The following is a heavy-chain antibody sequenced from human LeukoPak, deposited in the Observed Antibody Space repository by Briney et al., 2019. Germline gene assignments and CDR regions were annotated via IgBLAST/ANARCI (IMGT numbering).Heavy chain of an antibody. CDR1: GYTFTGYY. CDR2: INPNSGGT. D-gene: IGHD6-19*01. J-gene: IGHJ5*02. CDR3: ASLIAVAGTGGGYNWFDP. Sequence: ASVKVSGKASGYTFTGYYMHWVRQAPGQGLEWMGWINPNSGGTNYAQKFQGRVTMTRDTSISTAYMELSRLRSDDTAVYYCASLIAVAGTGGGYNWFDPWGQGTLVTVSS. V-gene: IGHV1-2*02.